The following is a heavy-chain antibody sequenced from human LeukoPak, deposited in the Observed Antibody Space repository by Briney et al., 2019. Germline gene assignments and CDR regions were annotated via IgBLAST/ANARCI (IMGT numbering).Heavy chain of an antibody. CDR3: ARPVKGDYVGDT. CDR2: IYPSDSDT. Sequence: GESLQISCKASGYSITNYWIGWLRQMPGKGLEWMGIIYPSDSDTRYSPSFQGQVTISVDKSISTAYLQWSSLKASDTAMCYCARPVKGDYVGDTWGQGTLVTVSS. CDR1: GYSITNYW. J-gene: IGHJ5*02. V-gene: IGHV5-51*01. D-gene: IGHD4-23*01.